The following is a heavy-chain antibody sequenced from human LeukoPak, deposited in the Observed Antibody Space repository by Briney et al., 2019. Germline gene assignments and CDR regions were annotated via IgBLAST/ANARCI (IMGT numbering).Heavy chain of an antibody. V-gene: IGHV4-59*12. CDR3: ATDYFKYNDGGGPFEY. CDR1: GGSISSYY. Sequence: PSETLSLTCTVSGGSISSYYWSWIRQPPGKGLEWIGYIYYSGSTNYNASLKSRVTVSVDKSKNTFSLKMTSVTAADTAIYYCATDYFKYNDGGGPFEYWGQGTLVTVST. J-gene: IGHJ4*02. CDR2: IYYSGST. D-gene: IGHD3-22*01.